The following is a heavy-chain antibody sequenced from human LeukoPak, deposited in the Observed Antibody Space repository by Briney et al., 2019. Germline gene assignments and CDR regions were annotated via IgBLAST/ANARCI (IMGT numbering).Heavy chain of an antibody. D-gene: IGHD6-13*01. Sequence: GGSLRLSCAASGFTFSSYGMHWVRQAPGKGLEWVAVIWYDGSNKYYADSVKGRFTISRDNSKNTLYLQMNSLRAEDTVVYYCARVRGTPKYSSNWYKSHEYYYYGMDVWGQGTTVTVSS. J-gene: IGHJ6*02. V-gene: IGHV3-33*01. CDR1: GFTFSSYG. CDR2: IWYDGSNK. CDR3: ARVRGTPKYSSNWYKSHEYYYYGMDV.